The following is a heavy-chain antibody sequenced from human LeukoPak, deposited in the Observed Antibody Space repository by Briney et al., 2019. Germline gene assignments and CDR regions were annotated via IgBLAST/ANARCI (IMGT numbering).Heavy chain of an antibody. D-gene: IGHD3-22*01. V-gene: IGHV4-38-2*01. Sequence: TSETLSLTCAVSGYSISSGYYWGWIRPPPGKGLEWIGIIYHSGSTYYNPSLKSRVTISVDTSKNQFSLKLSSVTAADTAVYYCARYHPTTYYYDSSGYWNWGQGTLVTVSS. J-gene: IGHJ4*02. CDR1: GYSISSGYY. CDR2: IYHSGST. CDR3: ARYHPTTYYYDSSGYWN.